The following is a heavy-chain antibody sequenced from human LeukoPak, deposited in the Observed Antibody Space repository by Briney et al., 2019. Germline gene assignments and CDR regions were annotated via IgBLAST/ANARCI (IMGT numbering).Heavy chain of an antibody. J-gene: IGHJ4*02. CDR2: INPDSGGT. CDR1: GYTFTAYF. Sequence: ASVKVSCKASGYTFTAYFMHWVRQAPVQGLEWMGCINPDSGGTNYAQRFRGRVTMTRDTSITTTYMELSRLTSDDTAVYYCATTSRDSDAYYDYLNYWGQGTLITVSS. CDR3: ATTSRDSDAYYDYLNY. D-gene: IGHD3-10*01. V-gene: IGHV1-2*02.